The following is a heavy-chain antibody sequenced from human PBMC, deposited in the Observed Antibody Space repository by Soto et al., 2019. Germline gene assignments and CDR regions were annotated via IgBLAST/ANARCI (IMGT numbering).Heavy chain of an antibody. V-gene: IGHV4-30-4*01. Sequence: QVQLQESGPGLVKPSQTLSLTCTVSGGSISSDDYYWSWIRQPPGKGLEWIGYIYYTGGTYYSPSLTSRLTILIDTSKNQFSRKLSSVTAADTAVYYCARERAITAAGSRQVEYWGQGTLVTVSS. J-gene: IGHJ4*02. CDR1: GGSISSDDYY. CDR2: IYYTGGT. D-gene: IGHD6-13*01. CDR3: ARERAITAAGSRQVEY.